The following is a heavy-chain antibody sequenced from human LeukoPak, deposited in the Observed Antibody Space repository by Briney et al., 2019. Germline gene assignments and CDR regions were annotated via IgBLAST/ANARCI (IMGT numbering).Heavy chain of an antibody. CDR2: IYYSGST. V-gene: IGHV4-39*07. CDR3: ARFNPFIAVAGTGAFDI. CDR1: GGSISSSSYY. J-gene: IGHJ3*02. Sequence: SETLSLTCTVPGGSISSSSYYWGWIRQPPGKGLEWIGSIYYSGSTYYNPSLKSRVTISVDTSKNQFSLKLSSVTAADTAVYYCARFNPFIAVAGTGAFDIWGQGTMVTVSS. D-gene: IGHD6-19*01.